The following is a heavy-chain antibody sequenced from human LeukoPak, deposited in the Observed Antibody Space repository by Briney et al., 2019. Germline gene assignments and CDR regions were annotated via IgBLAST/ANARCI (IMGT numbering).Heavy chain of an antibody. CDR1: GFTFSGYV. V-gene: IGHV3-23*01. CDR2: ISGSGGST. CDR3: AKRLDYRTMGGDDY. J-gene: IGHJ4*02. Sequence: GGSLRLSCAASGFTFSGYVMTWVRQPPGKGLQWVADISGSGGSTYYADSVKGRFTISRDNSKNTLYLQMNSLRAEDTAVYYCAKRLDYRTMGGDDYWGQGTLVTVSS. D-gene: IGHD4-11*01.